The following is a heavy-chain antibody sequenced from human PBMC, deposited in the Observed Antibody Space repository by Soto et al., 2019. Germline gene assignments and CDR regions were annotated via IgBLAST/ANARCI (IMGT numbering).Heavy chain of an antibody. D-gene: IGHD1-26*01. Sequence: GGSLRLSCAASGFTFSSYWMHWVRQAPGKGLVWVSRINSDGSSTSYADSVKGRFTISRDNAKNTLYLQMNSLRAEDTAVYYCARGSYDDYFDYWGQGTLVTVSS. CDR3: ARGSYDDYFDY. V-gene: IGHV3-74*01. CDR1: GFTFSSYW. J-gene: IGHJ4*02. CDR2: INSDGSST.